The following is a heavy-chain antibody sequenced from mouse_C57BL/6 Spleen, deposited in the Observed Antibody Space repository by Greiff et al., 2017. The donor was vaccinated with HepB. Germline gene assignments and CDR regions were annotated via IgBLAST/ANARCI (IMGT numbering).Heavy chain of an antibody. Sequence: VQLQQPGAELVKPGASVKMSCKASGYTFTSYWITWVKQRPGQGLEWIGDIYPGSGSTNYNEKFKSKATLTVDTSSSTAYMQLSSLTSEDSAVYYCARLDYYGSRGFAYWGQGTLVTVSA. CDR3: ARLDYYGSRGFAY. CDR2: IYPGSGST. J-gene: IGHJ3*01. CDR1: GYTFTSYW. D-gene: IGHD1-1*01. V-gene: IGHV1-55*01.